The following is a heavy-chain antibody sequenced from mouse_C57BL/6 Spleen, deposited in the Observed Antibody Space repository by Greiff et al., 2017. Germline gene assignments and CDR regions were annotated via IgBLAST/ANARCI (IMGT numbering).Heavy chain of an antibody. CDR1: GFTFSDYG. CDR2: ISSGSSTI. Sequence: EVHLVESGGGLVKPGGSLKLSCAASGFTFSDYGMHWVRQAPEKGLEWVAYISSGSSTIYYADTVKGRFTISRDNAKNTLFLQMTSLRSEDTAMYYCARRELGPNYYAMDYWGQGTSVTVSS. CDR3: ARRELGPNYYAMDY. J-gene: IGHJ4*01. V-gene: IGHV5-17*01. D-gene: IGHD4-1*01.